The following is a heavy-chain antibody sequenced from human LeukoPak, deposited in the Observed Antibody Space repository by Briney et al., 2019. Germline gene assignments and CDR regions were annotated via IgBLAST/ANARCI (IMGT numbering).Heavy chain of an antibody. V-gene: IGHV4-59*01. Sequence: SETLSLTCTVSGGSIRTYYWSWIRQSPGKGLEWIGSIYYIGSTKYNPSLKSRVTISADTSKNQFSLKLTSVTAADTAVYLCARVVAAATYYFDYWGQGTLVTVSS. CDR2: IYYIGST. J-gene: IGHJ4*02. CDR3: ARVVAAATYYFDY. D-gene: IGHD6-13*01. CDR1: GGSIRTYY.